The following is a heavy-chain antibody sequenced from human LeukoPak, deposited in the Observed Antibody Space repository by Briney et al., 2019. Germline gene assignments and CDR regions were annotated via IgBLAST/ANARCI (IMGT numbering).Heavy chain of an antibody. CDR1: GFTFSSYW. J-gene: IGHJ3*02. CDR2: IKQDGSEK. D-gene: IGHD3-9*01. V-gene: IGHV3-7*03. Sequence: PGGSLRLSCAASGFTFSSYWMDWVRQAPGKGLEWVANIKQDGSEKYYVDSVKGRFTISRDNAKNSLYLQMSSLRAEDTAVYYCASSYFDWLSHAFDIWGLGTMVTVSS. CDR3: ASSYFDWLSHAFDI.